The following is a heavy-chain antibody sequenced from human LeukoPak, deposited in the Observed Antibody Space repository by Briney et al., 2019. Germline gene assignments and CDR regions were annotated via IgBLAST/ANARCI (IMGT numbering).Heavy chain of an antibody. CDR3: AKKPATIKFPFDI. CDR1: GFSFSTYD. V-gene: IGHV3-23*01. Sequence: PGGSLRLSCVGSGFSFSTYDMGWVRQTPGKGLEWVSAINTTSAYTEYTHSVKAQFTISTNNSQNTLFLQMHTLTAEHTAVYYCAKKPATIKFPFDIWGQGTLVTVSP. J-gene: IGHJ4*02. D-gene: IGHD5-24*01. CDR2: INTTSAYT.